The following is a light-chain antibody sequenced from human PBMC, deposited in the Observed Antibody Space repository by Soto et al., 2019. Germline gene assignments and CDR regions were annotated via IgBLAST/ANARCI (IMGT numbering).Light chain of an antibody. CDR3: QPLYALPIT. J-gene: IGKJ5*01. CDR1: HDISTF. Sequence: DIQLTQSPSLLSESIGDRVTITCRASHDISTFFAWYHQKPGKAPKLLIYEASTLQSVVPSRFSGSGSGTEFTLTISGLLPADLEAYHCQPLYALPITFGQGKR. V-gene: IGKV1-9*01. CDR2: EAS.